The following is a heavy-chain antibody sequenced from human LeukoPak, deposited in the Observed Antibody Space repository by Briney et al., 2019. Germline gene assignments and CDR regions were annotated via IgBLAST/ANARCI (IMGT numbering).Heavy chain of an antibody. V-gene: IGHV4-30-4*01. CDR3: ARGVGYYFDY. J-gene: IGHJ4*02. Sequence: PSETLSLTCTVSGGSISSGDYYWRWIRQPPGKGLEWIGYIYYSGSTYYNPSLKSRFTISVDTSKNQFSLKLSSVTAADTAVYYCARGVGYYFDYWGQGTLVTVSS. CDR2: IYYSGST. CDR1: GGSISSGDYY. D-gene: IGHD2-15*01.